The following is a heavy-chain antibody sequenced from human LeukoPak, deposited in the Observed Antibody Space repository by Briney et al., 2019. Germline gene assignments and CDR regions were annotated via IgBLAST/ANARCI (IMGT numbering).Heavy chain of an antibody. J-gene: IGHJ6*02. V-gene: IGHV3-11*01. CDR2: ISSSGSTI. D-gene: IGHD5-12*01. CDR1: GFTFSDYY. Sequence: GGSLRLSCAASGFTFSDYYMSWIRQALGKGLEWVSYISSSGSTIYYADSVKGRFTISRDNAKNSLYLQMNSLRAEDTAVYYCARIIVATIKYYYGMDVWGQGTTVTVSS. CDR3: ARIIVATIKYYYGMDV.